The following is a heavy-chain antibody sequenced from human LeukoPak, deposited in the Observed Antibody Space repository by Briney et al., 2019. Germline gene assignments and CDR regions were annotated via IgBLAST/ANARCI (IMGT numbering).Heavy chain of an antibody. V-gene: IGHV1-46*01. CDR3: ARANSCYDFWSGYDYYYYMDV. CDR1: GYTFTSYY. J-gene: IGHJ6*03. D-gene: IGHD3-3*01. CDR2: INPSGGST. Sequence: ASVKVSCKASGYTFTSYYMHWVRQAPGQGLEWMGIINPSGGSTSYAQKFQGRVTMTRDMSTSTVYMELSSLRSEDTAVYYCARANSCYDFWSGYDYYYYMDVWGKGTTVTVSS.